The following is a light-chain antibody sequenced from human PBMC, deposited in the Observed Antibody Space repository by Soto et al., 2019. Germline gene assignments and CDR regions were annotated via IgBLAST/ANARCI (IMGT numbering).Light chain of an antibody. CDR2: DAS. CDR3: QQRSNWPLDT. V-gene: IGKV3-11*01. CDR1: QSVSTY. Sequence: EIVLTQSPATLSLSPGERATLSCRASQSVSTYLAWYQQRPGQPPRLLIYDASSRATGIPARFSGSGSGTDFTLTISSLETEDFAVYYCQQRSNWPLDTFGHGNRVDV. J-gene: IGKJ3*01.